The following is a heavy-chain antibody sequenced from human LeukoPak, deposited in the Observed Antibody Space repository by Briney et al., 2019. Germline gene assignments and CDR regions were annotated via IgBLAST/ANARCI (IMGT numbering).Heavy chain of an antibody. CDR2: ISASSTIK. CDR1: GFTFSTYD. J-gene: IGHJ3*02. Sequence: QPGGSLRLSCVASGFTFSTYDMNWVRQAPGKGLEWVSYISASSTIKNYADSVKGRFTVSRDEAKNSMYLQMNSLRDEDTAVYYCARDAGSSWYWGALDMWGQGTVVIVSS. CDR3: ARDAGSSWYWGALDM. V-gene: IGHV3-48*02. D-gene: IGHD6-13*01.